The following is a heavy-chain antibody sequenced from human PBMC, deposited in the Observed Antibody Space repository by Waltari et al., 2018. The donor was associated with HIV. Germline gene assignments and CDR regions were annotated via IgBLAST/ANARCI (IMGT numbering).Heavy chain of an antibody. Sequence: EVQLVESGGGLVQPGRSLRLSCAASGFTFDDYAVHWVRQAPGKGLEWVSGISWNSGTTGYADSVKGRFTISRDNGKNSLYLQMHSLRAEDTALYYCAKDMSRDDFWSGFRGPLDSWGQGTLVTVSS. D-gene: IGHD3-3*01. V-gene: IGHV3-9*01. CDR3: AKDMSRDDFWSGFRGPLDS. CDR1: GFTFDDYA. J-gene: IGHJ4*02. CDR2: ISWNSGTT.